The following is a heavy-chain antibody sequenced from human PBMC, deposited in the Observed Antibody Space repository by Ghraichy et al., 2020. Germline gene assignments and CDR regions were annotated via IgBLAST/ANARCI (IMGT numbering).Heavy chain of an antibody. CDR3: AKDSRSGWLYYYYGMDV. V-gene: IGHV3-23*01. Sequence: GGSLRLSCAASGFTFSSYAMSWVRQAPGKGLEWVSAISGSGSSTYYADSVKGRFTISRDNSKNTLYLQMNSLRAEDTAVYYCAKDSRSGWLYYYYGMDVWGQGTTVTVSS. CDR2: ISGSGSST. J-gene: IGHJ6*02. D-gene: IGHD6-19*01. CDR1: GFTFSSYA.